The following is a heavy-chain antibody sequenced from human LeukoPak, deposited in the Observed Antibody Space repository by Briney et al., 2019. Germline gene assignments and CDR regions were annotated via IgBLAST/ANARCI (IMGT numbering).Heavy chain of an antibody. D-gene: IGHD1-26*01. J-gene: IGHJ4*02. CDR2: IKSKTDGGTT. CDR3: STDREWELNY. CDR1: GFTFSSYA. V-gene: IGHV3-15*01. Sequence: GGSLRLSCAASGFTFSSYAMSWVRQAPGKGLEWVGRIKSKTDGGTTDYAAPVKSRFTISRDDSKNTLYLQMNSLKTEDTAVYYCSTDREWELNYWGQGTLVTVSS.